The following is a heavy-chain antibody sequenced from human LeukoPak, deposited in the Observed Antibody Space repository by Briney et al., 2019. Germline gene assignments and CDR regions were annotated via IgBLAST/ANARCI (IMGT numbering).Heavy chain of an antibody. V-gene: IGHV5-51*01. CDR2: IYPGDSDT. CDR1: GYSFTSYW. CDR3: ARHTNPSEYSYGPHAYYYYGMDV. Sequence: GESLKISCKGSGYSFTSYWIGWVRQMPGKGLEWMGIIYPGDSDTRYSPSFQGQVTISADKSISTAYLQWSSLKASDTAMYYCARHTNPSEYSYGPHAYYYYGMDVWGQGTTVTVSS. D-gene: IGHD5-18*01. J-gene: IGHJ6*02.